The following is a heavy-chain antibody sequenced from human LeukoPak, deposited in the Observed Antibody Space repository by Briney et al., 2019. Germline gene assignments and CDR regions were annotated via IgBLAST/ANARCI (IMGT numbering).Heavy chain of an antibody. J-gene: IGHJ4*02. Sequence: ASVKVSCKSSGYTFTSYDINWVRQATGQGLGWMGWMNPNSGNTGYAQKFQGRVTITRNTSISTAYMELSSLRSEDTAVYYCARGYDFWSGPDYWGQGTLVTVSS. CDR2: MNPNSGNT. V-gene: IGHV1-8*03. CDR1: GYTFTSYD. CDR3: ARGYDFWSGPDY. D-gene: IGHD3-3*01.